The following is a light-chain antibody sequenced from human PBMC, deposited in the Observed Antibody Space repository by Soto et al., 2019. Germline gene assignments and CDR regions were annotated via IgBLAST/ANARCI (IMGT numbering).Light chain of an antibody. V-gene: IGKV3-20*01. J-gene: IGKJ1*01. CDR2: GTS. CDR1: QTISSSY. Sequence: EIVLTQSPGTLSVSPGEIATLSCRASQTISSSYLDWYRQKPGQAPSLLIYGTSSRATGIPDRFSGSGSGTDFTLTISRLEPEDSAIYYCQQYGSWTFGQGTKWEIK. CDR3: QQYGSWT.